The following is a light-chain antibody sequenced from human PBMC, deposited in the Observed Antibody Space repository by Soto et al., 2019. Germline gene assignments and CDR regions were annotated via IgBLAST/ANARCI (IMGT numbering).Light chain of an antibody. J-gene: IGLJ2*01. CDR3: VAWDDNLSCVL. CDR1: SSKFASNS. CDR2: KSN. V-gene: IGLV1-47*01. Sequence: QSVLTQPPSASGTPGPRVTISRSGSSSKFASNSVYWYQQFPGTAPKLLIYKSNQRPSGVPDRFSGSKSGTSASLAISGLGCEDEGHYYCVAWDDNLSCVLVAGGSKVTLL.